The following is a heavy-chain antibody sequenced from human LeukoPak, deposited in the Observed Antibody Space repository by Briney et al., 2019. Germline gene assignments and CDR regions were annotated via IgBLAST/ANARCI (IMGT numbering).Heavy chain of an antibody. CDR3: AKDFYRLGEFDAFDN. D-gene: IGHD3-16*01. J-gene: IGHJ3*02. CDR1: GFVYDNYV. V-gene: IGHV3-20*04. CDR2: INWNGGMI. Sequence: RPGGSLRLSCAASGFVYDNYVMTWVRQVPGKGLEWVCGINWNGGMIVYPDSVKGRFTISRDNAKNSLYLQMNSLRVEDTALYYCAKDFYRLGEFDAFDNWGQGTMVTVSS.